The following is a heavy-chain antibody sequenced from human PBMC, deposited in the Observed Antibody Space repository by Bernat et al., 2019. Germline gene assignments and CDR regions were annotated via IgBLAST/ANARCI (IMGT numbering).Heavy chain of an antibody. Sequence: QVQLQESGPGLVKPSQTLSLTCTVSGGSISRGGYYWSWIRPHPGKGLEWIGYIHYSGSTYYNPSLKSRVTITVDTSKNQSSLKLSSVTAADTAVYYCARDDSYYYGMDGWGQGTTVTVSS. CDR1: GGSISRGGYY. J-gene: IGHJ6*02. CDR3: ARDDSYYYGMDG. V-gene: IGHV4-31*03. CDR2: IHYSGST.